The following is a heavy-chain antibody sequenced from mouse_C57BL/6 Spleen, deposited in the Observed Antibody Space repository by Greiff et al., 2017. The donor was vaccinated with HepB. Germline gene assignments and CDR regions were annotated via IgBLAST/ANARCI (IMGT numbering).Heavy chain of an antibody. V-gene: IGHV1-26*01. D-gene: IGHD3-1*01. J-gene: IGHJ4*01. CDR2: INPNNGGT. CDR3: ARDEGGLDY. CDR1: GYTFTDYY. Sequence: VQLQQSGPELVKPGASVKISCKASGYTFTDYYMNWVKQSHGKSLEWIGDINPNNGGTSYNQKFKGKATLTVDKSSSTAYMELRSLTSEDSAVYYCARDEGGLDYWGQGTSVTVSS.